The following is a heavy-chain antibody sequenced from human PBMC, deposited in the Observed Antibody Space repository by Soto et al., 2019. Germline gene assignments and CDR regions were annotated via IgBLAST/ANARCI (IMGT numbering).Heavy chain of an antibody. CDR1: GFTFRSHA. Sequence: GPLSLPCAAPGFTFRSHALSWVRQAPGKGLEWVSAISGSGGSTYYADSVKGRFTISRDNSKNTLYLQMNSLRAEDTAVYYCATGGFYGLYFQDWGQGTLVTVSS. D-gene: IGHD3-16*01. CDR3: ATGGFYGLYFQD. J-gene: IGHJ1*01. CDR2: ISGSGGST. V-gene: IGHV3-23*01.